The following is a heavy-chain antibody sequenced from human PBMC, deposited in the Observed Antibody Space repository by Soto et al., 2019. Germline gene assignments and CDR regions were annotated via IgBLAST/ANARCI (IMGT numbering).Heavy chain of an antibody. V-gene: IGHV3-48*01. CDR1: GFTFSSYS. CDR2: ISSSSSTI. D-gene: IGHD4-17*01. J-gene: IGHJ4*02. CDR3: ARDPDYGDSPANY. Sequence: EVQLVESGGGLVQPGGSLRLSCAASGFTFSSYSMNWVRQALGKGLEWVSYISSSSSTIYYADSVKGRFTISRDNAKNSLYLQMNSLRAEDTAVYYCARDPDYGDSPANYWGQGTLVTVSS.